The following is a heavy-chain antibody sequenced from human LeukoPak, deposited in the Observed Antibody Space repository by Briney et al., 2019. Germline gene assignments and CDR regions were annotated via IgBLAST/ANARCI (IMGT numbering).Heavy chain of an antibody. Sequence: SETLSLTCTVSGGSISSYYWSWIRQPPGKGLEWIGYIYYSGSTNYNPSLKSRVTISADTSKNQFSLKLSSVTAADTAVYYCARGGYDYVWGSYFGSPEYWGQGTLVTVSS. CDR1: GGSISSYY. CDR2: IYYSGST. V-gene: IGHV4-59*01. D-gene: IGHD3-16*01. CDR3: ARGGYDYVWGSYFGSPEY. J-gene: IGHJ4*02.